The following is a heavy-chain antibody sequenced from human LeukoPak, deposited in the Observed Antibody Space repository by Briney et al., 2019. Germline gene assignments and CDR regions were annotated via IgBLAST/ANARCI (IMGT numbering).Heavy chain of an antibody. V-gene: IGHV1-69*01. CDR3: ARGWLAETMVVTPYNY. CDR2: IIPIFGAP. D-gene: IGHD4-23*01. J-gene: IGHJ4*02. CDR1: GGTFISYA. Sequence: SVKVSCKASGGTFISYAISWVRQAPGQGLEWMGGIIPIFGAPNYAQKFQGRVTITADESTSTAYMELSSLRSEDTAVYYCARGWLAETMVVTPYNYWGQGTLVTVSS.